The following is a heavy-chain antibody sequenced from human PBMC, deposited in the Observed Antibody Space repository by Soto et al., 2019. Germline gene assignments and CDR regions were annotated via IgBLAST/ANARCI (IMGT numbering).Heavy chain of an antibody. J-gene: IGHJ4*02. CDR2: IYNGGST. V-gene: IGHV4-59*04. D-gene: IGHD1-1*01. CDR1: GGSIYTYY. Sequence: PSGTLSLTCNFSGGSIYTYYWNWILQSPGKGLEWIGYIYNGGSTYYRPSLESRMHMSLDATRNHYSLRLNSVTAADTAVYFCARAQVRSDKISYFDYWGQGKLVPVSP. CDR3: ARAQVRSDKISYFDY.